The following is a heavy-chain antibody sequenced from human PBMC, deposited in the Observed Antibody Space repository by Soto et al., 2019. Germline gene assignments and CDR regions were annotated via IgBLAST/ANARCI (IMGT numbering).Heavy chain of an antibody. J-gene: IGHJ4*02. D-gene: IGHD6-13*01. CDR3: ARTYSSSWSPFDY. CDR1: GGSFSGYY. CDR2: INQSGGT. V-gene: IGHV4-34*01. Sequence: QVQLQQCGAGLLKPSETLSLTCAIYGGSFSGYYWSWIRQPPGKGLEWIGEINQSGGTNYNPSLKSRVTISVDTSKNQFSLKLSSVTAADTAVYYCARTYSSSWSPFDYWGQGTLVTVSS.